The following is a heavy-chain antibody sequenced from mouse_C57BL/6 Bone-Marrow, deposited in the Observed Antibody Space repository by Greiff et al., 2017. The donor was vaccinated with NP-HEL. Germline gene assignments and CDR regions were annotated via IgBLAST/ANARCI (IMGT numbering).Heavy chain of an antibody. V-gene: IGHV5-9*01. CDR3: ARHYDYDFDY. CDR2: ISGGGGNT. CDR1: GFTFSSYT. D-gene: IGHD2-4*01. J-gene: IGHJ2*01. Sequence: EVQRVESGGGLVKPGGSLKLSCAASGFTFSSYTMSWVRQTPEKRLEWVATISGGGGNTYYPDSVKGRFTISRDNAKNTLYLQMSSLRSEDTALYYCARHYDYDFDYWGQGTTLTVSS.